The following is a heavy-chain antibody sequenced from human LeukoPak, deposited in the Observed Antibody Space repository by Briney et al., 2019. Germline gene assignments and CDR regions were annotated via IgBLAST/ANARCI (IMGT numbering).Heavy chain of an antibody. V-gene: IGHV1-2*02. CDR3: AREQRNELYLDY. J-gene: IGHJ4*02. Sequence: ASVKVSCKASGYTFTGYYMHWVRQAPGQGLEWMGWINPNSGGTNYAQKFPGRVTMTRDTSISAAYMELSRLRSDDTAVYYCAREQRNELYLDYWGQGTLVTVSS. D-gene: IGHD1-7*01. CDR1: GYTFTGYY. CDR2: INPNSGGT.